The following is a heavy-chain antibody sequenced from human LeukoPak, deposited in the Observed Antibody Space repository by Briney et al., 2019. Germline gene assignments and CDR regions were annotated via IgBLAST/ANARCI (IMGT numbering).Heavy chain of an antibody. D-gene: IGHD2-2*01. CDR1: GDTFTGYY. Sequence: ASVKVSCKASGDTFTGYYMHWVRQAPGQGLEWMGGINPNSGGTNYAQKFQGRVTMTRDTSISTAYMELSRLRSDDTAVYYCARAGLGSTSYYYYYYMDVWGKGTTVTVSS. CDR3: ARAGLGSTSYYYYYYMDV. V-gene: IGHV1-2*02. J-gene: IGHJ6*03. CDR2: INPNSGGT.